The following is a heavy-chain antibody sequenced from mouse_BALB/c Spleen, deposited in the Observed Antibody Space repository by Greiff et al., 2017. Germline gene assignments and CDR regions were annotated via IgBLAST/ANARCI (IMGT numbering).Heavy chain of an antibody. D-gene: IGHD2-10*01. CDR3: ARDSLLWRVYAMDY. V-gene: IGHV7-3*02. J-gene: IGHJ4*01. CDR2: IRNKANGYTT. CDR1: GFTFTDYY. Sequence: EVQLVESGGGLVQPGGSLRLSCATSGFTFTDYYMSWVRQPPGKALEWLGFIRNKANGYTTEYSASVKGRFTISRDNSQSILYLQMNTLRAEDSATYYCARDSLLWRVYAMDYWGQGTSVTVSS.